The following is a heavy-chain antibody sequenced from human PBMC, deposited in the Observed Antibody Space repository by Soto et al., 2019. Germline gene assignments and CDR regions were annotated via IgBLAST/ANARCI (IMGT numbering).Heavy chain of an antibody. Sequence: GGSLRLSCAASGFTFSSYAMHWVRQAPGKGLEWVAVISYDGSNKYYADSVKGRFTISRDNSKNTLYLQMNSLRAEDTAVYYCARFGVETVLTTVTTDLYYYYYYGMDVWGQGTTVTVSS. CDR1: GFTFSSYA. CDR3: ARFGVETVLTTVTTDLYYYYYYGMDV. D-gene: IGHD4-4*01. V-gene: IGHV3-30-3*01. CDR2: ISYDGSNK. J-gene: IGHJ6*02.